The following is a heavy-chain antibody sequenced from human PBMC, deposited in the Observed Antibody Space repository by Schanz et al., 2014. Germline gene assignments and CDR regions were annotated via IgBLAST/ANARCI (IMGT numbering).Heavy chain of an antibody. J-gene: IGHJ6*02. D-gene: IGHD2-15*01. Sequence: EVQLLESGGGLVRPGGSLRLSCAASGFAFSVYGMHWVRQAPGKGLEWVSSISHSGGSKYYADSVKGRFTISRDNSENTLYLQMNSLSADDTAVFYCAKGMGYCSGGTCYDYYYYGLDVWGQGTTVTVSS. CDR3: AKGMGYCSGGTCYDYYYYGLDV. CDR2: ISHSGGSK. V-gene: IGHV3-23*01. CDR1: GFAFSVYG.